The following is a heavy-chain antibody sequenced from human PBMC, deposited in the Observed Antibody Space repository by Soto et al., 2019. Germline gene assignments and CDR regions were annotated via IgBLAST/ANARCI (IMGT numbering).Heavy chain of an antibody. J-gene: IGHJ4*02. Sequence: GSLRLSCAGSRCSFSHYWMHWVRQAPGKGLVWVSRMYTDGSSTYYADSVKGRFTISRDNANNSLVLQMNSLRAEYTAVYYVCIEVLASTVRAPGFWGREAWVTLPS. V-gene: IGHV3-74*01. CDR2: MYTDGSST. D-gene: IGHD3-10*02. CDR1: RCSFSHYW. CDR3: CIEVLASTVRAPGF.